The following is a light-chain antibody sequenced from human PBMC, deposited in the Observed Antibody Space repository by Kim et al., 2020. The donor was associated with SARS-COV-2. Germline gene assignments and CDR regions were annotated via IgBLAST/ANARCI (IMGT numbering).Light chain of an antibody. J-gene: IGKJ1*01. CDR1: QSVSRW. CDR3: QHRQT. Sequence: DIQMTQSPSTLSASVGDRVTLTCRASQSVSRWLAWYQQKPGKAPKLLIYDGSNLQSGVPSRFSGSGSGTEFTLTISSLQPDDFAIYYYQHRQTFGQGTQVDI. CDR2: DGS. V-gene: IGKV1-5*01.